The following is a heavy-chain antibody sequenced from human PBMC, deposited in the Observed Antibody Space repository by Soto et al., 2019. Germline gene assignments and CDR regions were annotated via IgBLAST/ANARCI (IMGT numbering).Heavy chain of an antibody. V-gene: IGHV1-2*04. D-gene: IGHD6-13*01. CDR1: GYTFTGYY. CDR3: ARYGAAAGTGLASYYYYYYGMDV. CDR2: INPNSGGT. Sequence: ASVKVSCKASGYTFTGYYMHWVRQAPGQGLEWMGWINPNSGGTNYAQKFQGWVTMTRDTSISTAYMELSRLRSDDTAVYYCARYGAAAGTGLASYYYYYYGMDVWGQGTTVTVSS. J-gene: IGHJ6*02.